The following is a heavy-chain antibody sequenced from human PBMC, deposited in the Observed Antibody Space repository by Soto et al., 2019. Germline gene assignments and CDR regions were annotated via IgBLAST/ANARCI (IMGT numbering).Heavy chain of an antibody. Sequence: SETLSLTCAVYGGSFSGYYWSWIRQPPGKGLEWIGEINHSGSTNYNPSLKSRVTISVDRSKNQFSLKLSSVTAADTAVYYCARAHYGDYGYGMDVWGQGTTVTVSS. CDR2: INHSGST. V-gene: IGHV4-34*01. J-gene: IGHJ6*02. D-gene: IGHD4-17*01. CDR3: ARAHYGDYGYGMDV. CDR1: GGSFSGYY.